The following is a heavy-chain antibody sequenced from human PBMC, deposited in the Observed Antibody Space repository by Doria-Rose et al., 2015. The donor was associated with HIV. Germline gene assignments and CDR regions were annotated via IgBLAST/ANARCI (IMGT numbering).Heavy chain of an antibody. J-gene: IGHJ4*02. D-gene: IGHD6-13*01. Sequence: QVTLKESGPVLVKPTETLTLTCTVSGVSLSSPGMGVSWIRQPPGKALEWLANIFSDDERSYKTSLKSRLTIYRGTAKSQVVLTMTDMDPVDTATYYCARIKSSRWYHKYYFDFWGQGTLSSSPQ. CDR1: GVSLSSPGMG. CDR2: IFSDDER. CDR3: ARIKSSRWYHKYYFDF. V-gene: IGHV2-26*01.